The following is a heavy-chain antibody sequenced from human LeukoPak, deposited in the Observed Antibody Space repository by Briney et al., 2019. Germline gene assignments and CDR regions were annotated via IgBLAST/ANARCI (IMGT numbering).Heavy chain of an antibody. CDR2: IYSADST. V-gene: IGHV3-53*04. Sequence: GGSLRLSCAASGFTVNSNYMSWVRQAPGKGLEWVSIIYSADSTYYADSVKGRFTISRHNSKNTLYLQMNSLRAEDTAVYYCAKGPDYYDSSGYYSAWGQGTLVTVSS. CDR3: AKGPDYYDSSGYYSA. CDR1: GFTVNSNY. D-gene: IGHD3-22*01. J-gene: IGHJ5*02.